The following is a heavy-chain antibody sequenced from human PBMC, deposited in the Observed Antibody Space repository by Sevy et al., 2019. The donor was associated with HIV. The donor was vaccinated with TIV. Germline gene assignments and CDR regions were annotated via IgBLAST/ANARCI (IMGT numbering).Heavy chain of an antibody. D-gene: IGHD2-2*01. Sequence: SETLSLTCAVYGGSFSGYYWNWIRQPPGKGLEWIGEINHSGSTNYNPSLKSRVTISVDTSKNQFSLKLSSVTAADTAVYYCARHCGGTSCSHAFDIWGQGTMVTVSS. CDR2: INHSGST. CDR3: ARHCGGTSCSHAFDI. V-gene: IGHV4-34*01. J-gene: IGHJ3*02. CDR1: GGSFSGYY.